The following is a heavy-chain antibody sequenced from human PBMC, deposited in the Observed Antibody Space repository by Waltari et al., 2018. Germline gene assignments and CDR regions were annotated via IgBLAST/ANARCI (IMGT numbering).Heavy chain of an antibody. Sequence: QVQLVQSAAEVKKPGAAVTVSCKASEEPFNGYYIQWVRQAPGQGLEWMGWINPNSGDKNYGAKFRGRVTMTRDTSIHTAYMELSRLRSDDTAIYFCARAIGWEQIDYWGQGTLVTVSS. J-gene: IGHJ4*02. CDR3: ARAIGWEQIDY. V-gene: IGHV1-2*02. CDR2: INPNSGDK. D-gene: IGHD1-26*01. CDR1: EEPFNGYY.